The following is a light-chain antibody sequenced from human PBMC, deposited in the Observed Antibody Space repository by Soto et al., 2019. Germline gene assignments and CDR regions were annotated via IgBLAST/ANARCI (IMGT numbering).Light chain of an antibody. J-gene: IGKJ1*01. CDR1: QSVSSSY. CDR3: QQYNNWPRT. CDR2: GAS. V-gene: IGKV3-15*01. Sequence: EIVLKQSPGTLSLYPGERATLSCRASQSVSSSYLAWYQQKPGQAPRLLIYGASTRATGIPARFSGSGSGTEFTLTISSLQSEDFAVYYCQQYNNWPRTFGQGTKVDIK.